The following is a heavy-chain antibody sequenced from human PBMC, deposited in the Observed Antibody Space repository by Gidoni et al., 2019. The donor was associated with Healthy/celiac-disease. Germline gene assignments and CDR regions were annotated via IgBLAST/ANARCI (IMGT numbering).Heavy chain of an antibody. CDR3: ARGDYCGGDCYSGYYFDY. J-gene: IGHJ4*02. Sequence: GGGLVKPGGSLRLSCAASGFTFSSYSMNWVRQAPGKGLEWVSSISSSSSYIYYADSVKGRFTISRDNAKNSLYLQMNSLRAEDTAVYYCARGDYCGGDCYSGYYFDYWGQGTLVTVSS. CDR2: ISSSSSYI. V-gene: IGHV3-21*01. D-gene: IGHD2-21*02. CDR1: GFTFSSYS.